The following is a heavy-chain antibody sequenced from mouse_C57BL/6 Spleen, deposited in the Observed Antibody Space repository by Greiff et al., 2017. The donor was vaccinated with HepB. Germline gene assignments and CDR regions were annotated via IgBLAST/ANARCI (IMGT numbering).Heavy chain of an antibody. CDR3: ARRPTSNWYFDV. Sequence: VQLQQSGPELVKPGASVKISCKASGYTFTDYYMNWVKQSHGKSLEWIGDINPNNGGTSYNQKFKGKATLTVDKSSSTAYMELRSLTSEDSAVYYCARRPTSNWYFDVWGTGTTVTVSS. D-gene: IGHD4-1*02. CDR2: INPNNGGT. CDR1: GYTFTDYY. J-gene: IGHJ1*03. V-gene: IGHV1-26*01.